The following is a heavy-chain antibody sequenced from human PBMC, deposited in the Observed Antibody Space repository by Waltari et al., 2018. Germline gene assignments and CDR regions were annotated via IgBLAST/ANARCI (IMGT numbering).Heavy chain of an antibody. CDR3: AHTFDYGDYYYYGMDV. CDR1: GFSLSTSGVG. CDR2: IYWNDDK. V-gene: IGHV2-5*01. D-gene: IGHD4-17*01. J-gene: IGHJ6*02. Sequence: QITLTESGPTLVKPTQTLTLTCTFSGFSLSTSGVGVGWIRQPPGKALEWLALIYWNDDKRYSPSLKSRLTITKDTSKNQVVLTMTNMDPVDTATYYCAHTFDYGDYYYYGMDVWGQGTTVTVSS.